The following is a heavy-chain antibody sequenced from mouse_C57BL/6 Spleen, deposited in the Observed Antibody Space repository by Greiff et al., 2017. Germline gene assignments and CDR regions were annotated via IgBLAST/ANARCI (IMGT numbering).Heavy chain of an antibody. CDR3: ARHEVFGTTVPGYFDV. CDR1: GYTFTEYT. V-gene: IGHV1-62-2*01. CDR2: FYNGSGSI. J-gene: IGHJ1*03. D-gene: IGHD1-1*01. Sequence: QVKLLQSGAELVKPGASVKLSCKASGYTFTEYTIHWVQQRSGQGLEWIGWFYNGSGSIKYNEKFKEKAILPAANTYSTVYMELSRLTSEDSAVYFCARHEVFGTTVPGYFDVWGTGTTVTVSS.